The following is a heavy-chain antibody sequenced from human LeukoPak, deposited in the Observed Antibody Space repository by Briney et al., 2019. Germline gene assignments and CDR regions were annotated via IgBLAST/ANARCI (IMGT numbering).Heavy chain of an antibody. V-gene: IGHV4-59*01. CDR2: IYYSGST. D-gene: IGHD6-6*01. Sequence: SETLSLTCTVSGGSISSYYWSWIRQSPGKGLEWIGYIYYSGSTNYNPSLKSRVTISVDTSKNQFPLKLSSVTAADTAVYYCARGDSSYYFDYWGQGTLVTVSS. CDR3: ARGDSSYYFDY. J-gene: IGHJ4*02. CDR1: GGSISSYY.